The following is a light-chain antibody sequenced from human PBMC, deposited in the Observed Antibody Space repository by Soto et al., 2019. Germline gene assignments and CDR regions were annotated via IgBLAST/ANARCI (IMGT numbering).Light chain of an antibody. CDR2: GNS. CDR1: SSNSGAGYD. V-gene: IGLV1-40*01. CDR3: QSYDSSLRGWV. Sequence: QAVVTQPPSVSGAPGQRVTISCTGSSSNSGAGYDVHWYQQLPGTAPKLLIYGNSNRPSGVPDRFSGSKSGTSASLAITGLQAEDEAAYSCQSYDSSLRGWVFGGGTKLTVL. J-gene: IGLJ2*01.